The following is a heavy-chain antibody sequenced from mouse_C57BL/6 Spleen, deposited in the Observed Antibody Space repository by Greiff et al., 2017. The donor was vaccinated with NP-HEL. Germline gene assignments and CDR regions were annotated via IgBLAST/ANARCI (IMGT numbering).Heavy chain of an antibody. CDR3: ARTGYYDYEGFAY. Sequence: VQRVESGPGLVQPSQSLSITCTVSGFSLTSYGVHWVRQSPGKGLEWLGVIWSGGSTDYNAAFISRLSISKDNSKSQVFFKMNSLQADDTAIYYCARTGYYDYEGFAYWGQGTLVTVSA. CDR2: IWSGGST. V-gene: IGHV2-2*01. D-gene: IGHD2-4*01. J-gene: IGHJ3*01. CDR1: GFSLTSYG.